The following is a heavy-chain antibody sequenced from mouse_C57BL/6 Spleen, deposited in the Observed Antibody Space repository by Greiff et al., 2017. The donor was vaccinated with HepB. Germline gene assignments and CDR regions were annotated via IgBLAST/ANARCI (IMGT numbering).Heavy chain of an antibody. Sequence: VQLQQSDAELVKPGASVKLSCKVSGYTFTDHTIHWMKQRPEQGLEWIGYIYPRDGSTKYNEKFKGKATLTADKSSSTAYMQLNSLTSEDSAVYFCANYYGNHGDFDVWGTGTTVTVSS. CDR1: GYTFTDHT. CDR3: ANYYGNHGDFDV. CDR2: IYPRDGST. V-gene: IGHV1-78*01. J-gene: IGHJ1*03. D-gene: IGHD2-1*01.